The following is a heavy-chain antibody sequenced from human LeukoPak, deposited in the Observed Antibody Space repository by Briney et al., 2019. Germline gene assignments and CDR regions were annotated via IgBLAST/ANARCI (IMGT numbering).Heavy chain of an antibody. V-gene: IGHV3-48*04. Sequence: GGSLRLSCAASGFTFSSYSMNWVRQAPGKGLEWVSFISSSSGTIYYADSVKGRFTISRDNAKNSLYLQMNSLRAEGTAVYYCARDRGGSYSAIDYWGQGTLVTVSS. CDR1: GFTFSSYS. J-gene: IGHJ4*02. D-gene: IGHD1-26*01. CDR3: ARDRGGSYSAIDY. CDR2: ISSSSGTI.